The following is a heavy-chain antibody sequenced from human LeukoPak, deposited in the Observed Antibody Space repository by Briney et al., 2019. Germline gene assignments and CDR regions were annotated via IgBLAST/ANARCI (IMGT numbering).Heavy chain of an antibody. CDR2: IWYDGSNK. CDR3: AKAYQYSNGWYNY. D-gene: IGHD6-19*01. J-gene: IGHJ4*02. V-gene: IGHV3-33*06. CDR1: GFTFSTSG. Sequence: PGGSLRLSCAASGFTFSTSGMHWVRQAPGKGLEWVAVIWYDGSNKHYAESVKGRFTISRDNSKNTLYLQMNSLRADDTAVYYCAKAYQYSNGWYNYWGQGTLVTVSS.